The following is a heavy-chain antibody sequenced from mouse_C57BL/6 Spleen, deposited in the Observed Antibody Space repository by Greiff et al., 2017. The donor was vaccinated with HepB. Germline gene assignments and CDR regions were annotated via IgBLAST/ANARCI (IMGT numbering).Heavy chain of an antibody. J-gene: IGHJ1*03. CDR3: ARQGDYGYFDV. Sequence: DVKLQESGGDLVKPGGSLKLSCAASGFTFSSYGMSWVRQTPGKRLEWVATISSGGSYTYYPDSVKGRFTISRDNAKNTLYLQMSSLKSEDTAMYYCARQGDYGYFDVWGTGTTVTVSS. D-gene: IGHD1-1*02. CDR2: ISSGGSYT. CDR1: GFTFSSYG. V-gene: IGHV5-6*02.